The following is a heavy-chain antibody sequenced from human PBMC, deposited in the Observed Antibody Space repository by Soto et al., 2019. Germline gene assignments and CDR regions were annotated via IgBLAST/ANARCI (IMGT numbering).Heavy chain of an antibody. CDR3: VRDQYSSSYLVSAY. CDR1: GYSISSGYY. D-gene: IGHD6-13*01. Sequence: SETLSLTCVVSGYSISSGYYWGCIRQPPGKGLEWIGSMYHSGITSYNPSLKSRVTISVDTFKNQVFLELKSVTAADTAVYYCVRDQYSSSYLVSAYWGQGAQVTVSS. V-gene: IGHV4-38-2*02. J-gene: IGHJ4*02. CDR2: MYHSGIT.